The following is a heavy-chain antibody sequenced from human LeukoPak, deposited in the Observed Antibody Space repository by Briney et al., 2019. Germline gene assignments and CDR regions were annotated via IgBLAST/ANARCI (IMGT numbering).Heavy chain of an antibody. CDR3: ARDLSSSWSTRYYYGMDL. CDR1: GVTFSSYS. D-gene: IGHD6-13*01. J-gene: IGHJ6*04. V-gene: IGHV3-21*01. Sequence: GGSLRLSCAASGVTFSSYSMNWVRQAPGKGLEWVSSISSSSSYIYYADSVKGRFTISRDNAKNSLYLQMKSLRAEDTAVYYCARDLSSSWSTRYYYGMDLWGKGTTVTVSS. CDR2: ISSSSSYI.